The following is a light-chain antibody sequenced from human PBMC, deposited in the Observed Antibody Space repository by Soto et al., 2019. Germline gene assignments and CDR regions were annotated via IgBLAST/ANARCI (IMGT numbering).Light chain of an antibody. Sequence: QAVVTQPPSVSGAPGQRVTISCTGSSSNIGAGYDVHWYQHLPGTAPKLLIYGNSNRPSGVPDRFSGSKSGTSASLAITGLQAEDEADYYCQSYDSSLSGPSYVFGTGTKLTVL. CDR2: GNS. CDR3: QSYDSSLSGPSYV. CDR1: SSNIGAGYD. V-gene: IGLV1-40*01. J-gene: IGLJ1*01.